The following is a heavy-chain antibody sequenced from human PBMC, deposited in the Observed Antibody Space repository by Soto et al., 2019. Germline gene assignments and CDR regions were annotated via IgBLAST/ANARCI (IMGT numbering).Heavy chain of an antibody. CDR1: GDSFSRNSVA. CDR2: TYYRSKWYN. Sequence: SQTLSLTCAISGDSFSRNSVAWNWIRQSPSRGLEWLGRTYYRSKWYNNYAESVKSRITINPDTSKNQFSLQPNSVTPEDTAVYYCARGQADYYAMDVWGQGTTVTVSS. D-gene: IGHD2-15*01. CDR3: ARGQADYYAMDV. V-gene: IGHV6-1*01. J-gene: IGHJ6*02.